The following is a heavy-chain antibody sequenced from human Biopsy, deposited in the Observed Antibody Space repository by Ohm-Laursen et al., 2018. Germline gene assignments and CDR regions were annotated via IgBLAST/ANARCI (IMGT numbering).Heavy chain of an antibody. Sequence: LSCAASGFSVSSYDMNWVRQAPGKGLEWIGYIYYSGSTNYNPSLKSRVTISVDTSKNQFSLRLNSVTAADTAVYYCARATNSTGWPYYYFYGMDVWGQGTTVTVSS. CDR3: ARATNSTGWPYYYFYGMDV. J-gene: IGHJ6*02. V-gene: IGHV4-59*02. CDR2: IYYSGST. CDR1: GFSVSSYD. D-gene: IGHD2/OR15-2a*01.